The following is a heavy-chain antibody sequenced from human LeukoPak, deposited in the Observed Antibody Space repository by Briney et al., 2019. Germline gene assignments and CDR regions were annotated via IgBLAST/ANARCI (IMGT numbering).Heavy chain of an antibody. CDR2: IWYDGSNK. V-gene: IGHV3-33*06. J-gene: IGHJ4*02. D-gene: IGHD1-26*01. CDR1: GFTFSRYG. Sequence: PGRSLTLSCAASGFTFSRYGMHWVRQAPGKGLEWVAAIWYDGSNKYYVDSVKGRFTIFRDDSKNTLYLQMNSLRAEDTAVYYCAKDLSGGSYYYFDYWGQGTLVTVSS. CDR3: AKDLSGGSYYYFDY.